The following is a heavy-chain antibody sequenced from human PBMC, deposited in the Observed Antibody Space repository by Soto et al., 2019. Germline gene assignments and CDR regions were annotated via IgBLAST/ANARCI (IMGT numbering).Heavy chain of an antibody. CDR3: ARADTSMGTPDY. CDR1: GGSISSDGFY. Sequence: PSETLSLTCTVSGGSISSDGFYWSWIRQPPGKGLEWIAYSYYSGSTYYNPSLKSRVTTSLDASKNQFSLKLSSVTAADTAVYYCARADTSMGTPDYRGLGTLVTVSS. D-gene: IGHD5-18*01. J-gene: IGHJ4*02. V-gene: IGHV4-30-4*01. CDR2: SYYSGST.